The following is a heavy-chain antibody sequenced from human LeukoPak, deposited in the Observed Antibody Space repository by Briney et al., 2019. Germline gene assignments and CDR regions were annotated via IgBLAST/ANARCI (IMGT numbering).Heavy chain of an antibody. CDR1: GFTFSSYW. Sequence: PGGSLRLSCAASGFTFSSYWVHWARQAPGKGLVWVSRINSDGSSTSYADSVKGRFTISRDNAKNTLYLQMNSLRAEDTAVYYCAREVTTGTLYGDYNWFDPWGQGTLVTVSS. V-gene: IGHV3-74*01. J-gene: IGHJ5*02. CDR3: AREVTTGTLYGDYNWFDP. D-gene: IGHD4-17*01. CDR2: INSDGSST.